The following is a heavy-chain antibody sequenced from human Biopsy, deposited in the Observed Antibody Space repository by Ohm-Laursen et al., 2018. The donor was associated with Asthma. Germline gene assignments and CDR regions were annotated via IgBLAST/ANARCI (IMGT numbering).Heavy chain of an antibody. CDR2: INTNTGNP. V-gene: IGHV7-4-1*02. D-gene: IGHD3-22*01. Sequence: SVKVSCKASGYTFTSYDINWARQAPGQGLEWMGWINTNTGNPTYAQGFTGRFVFSLDTSVNTAHLQINSLKAEDTAVYYCARMISYYHEMRAPFFDYWGQGTLVTVSS. CDR3: ARMISYYHEMRAPFFDY. J-gene: IGHJ4*02. CDR1: GYTFTSYD.